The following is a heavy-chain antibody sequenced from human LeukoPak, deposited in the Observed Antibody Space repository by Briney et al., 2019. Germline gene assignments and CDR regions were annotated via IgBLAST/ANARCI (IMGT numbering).Heavy chain of an antibody. CDR2: IKSKTDGGTT. Sequence: GGSLRLSCAASGFTFSNSWMSWVRQAPGKGLESVGRIKSKTDGGTTDYAAPVKGRFTISRDNSKNTLYLQMNSLKTEDTAVYYCTTVLHYYDSSGYISLDYWGQGALVTVSS. CDR1: GFTFSNSW. D-gene: IGHD3-22*01. V-gene: IGHV3-15*01. J-gene: IGHJ4*02. CDR3: TTVLHYYDSSGYISLDY.